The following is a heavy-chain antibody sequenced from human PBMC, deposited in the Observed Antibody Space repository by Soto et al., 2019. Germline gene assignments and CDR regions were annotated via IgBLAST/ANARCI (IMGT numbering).Heavy chain of an antibody. Sequence: QVQLVQSGAEVKKPGASVKVSCKASGYTFTSYAMHWVRQAPGQRLEWMGWINAGNGNTKYSQKFQGRVTITRDTSASTAYMELSSLRSEDTAVYYCARSPKLGSSWYSWFDPWGQATLVTVSS. CDR2: INAGNGNT. D-gene: IGHD6-13*01. V-gene: IGHV1-3*01. CDR3: ARSPKLGSSWYSWFDP. CDR1: GYTFTSYA. J-gene: IGHJ5*02.